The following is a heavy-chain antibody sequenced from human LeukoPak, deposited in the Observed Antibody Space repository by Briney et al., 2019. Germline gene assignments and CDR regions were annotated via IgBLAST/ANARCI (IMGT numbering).Heavy chain of an antibody. D-gene: IGHD3-22*01. V-gene: IGHV3-21*01. J-gene: IGHJ4*02. CDR3: ARGQPDSGGHYYSWYFDY. CDR1: GFMFGSFS. Sequence: NPGGSLRLSCAASGFMFGSFSMNWVRQAPGRGLEWVSSINSSGSVTYYADSVKGRFTVSKDNARNSLHLQMNNLAVEDTATYFCARGQPDSGGHYYSWYFDYWGQGTPVTVSS. CDR2: INSSGSVT.